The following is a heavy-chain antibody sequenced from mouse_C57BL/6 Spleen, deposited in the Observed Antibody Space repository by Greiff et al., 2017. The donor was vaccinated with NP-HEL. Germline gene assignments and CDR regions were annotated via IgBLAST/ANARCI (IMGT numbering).Heavy chain of an antibody. CDR1: GYTFTSYW. J-gene: IGHJ2*01. Sequence: QVQLQQPGAELVKPGASVKLSCKASGYTFTSYWMHWVKQRPGQGLEWIGMIHPNSGSTNYNEKFKSKATLTVDKSSSTAYMQLSSLTSEDSAVYYCAVITTVEVVENYWGQGTTLTVSS. CDR3: AVITTVEVVENY. CDR2: IHPNSGST. D-gene: IGHD1-1*01. V-gene: IGHV1-64*01.